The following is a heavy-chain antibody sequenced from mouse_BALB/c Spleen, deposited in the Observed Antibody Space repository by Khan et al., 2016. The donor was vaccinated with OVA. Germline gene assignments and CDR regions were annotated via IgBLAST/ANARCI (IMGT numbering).Heavy chain of an antibody. CDR2: IWTGGGT. J-gene: IGHJ3*01. Sequence: VQLQESGPGLVAPSQSLSITCTVSGFSLTSYDITWIRQPPGKGLEWLGVIWTGGGTNYNSAFMSRLSISKDNSQSQVFLKMNSLQTDDTAIYYCVRWDYYGTGFAYWGQGTLVTVSA. V-gene: IGHV2-9-2*01. D-gene: IGHD1-1*01. CDR3: VRWDYYGTGFAY. CDR1: GFSLTSYD.